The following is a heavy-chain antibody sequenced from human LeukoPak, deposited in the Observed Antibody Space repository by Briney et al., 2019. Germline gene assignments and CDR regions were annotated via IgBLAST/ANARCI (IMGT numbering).Heavy chain of an antibody. V-gene: IGHV4-4*02. CDR3: ASQLVGAAVIHAFDI. J-gene: IGHJ3*02. D-gene: IGHD2-21*01. CDR2: VYHSGST. Sequence: PSETLSLTCAVSGGPISTTNWWSWVRQPPGRGLEWLGEVYHSGSTDYNPSLKSRVTISVDTSKNQFSLKLSSVTAADTAVYYCASQLVGAAVIHAFDIWGQGTMVTVSS. CDR1: GGPISTTNW.